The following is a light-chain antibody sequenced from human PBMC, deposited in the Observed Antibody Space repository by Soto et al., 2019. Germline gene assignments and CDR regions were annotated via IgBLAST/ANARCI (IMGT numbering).Light chain of an antibody. Sequence: DIQMTQSPSSLSASVGDRVTISCQASHDISIYLTWYQQKPGEAPKVLIYDASTLETGVPSRFRGSGSGTYSTFTISSLQPEDIATYNCQQYENLPYTCRQGTKLEIK. V-gene: IGKV1-33*01. J-gene: IGKJ2*01. CDR2: DAS. CDR3: QQYENLPYT. CDR1: HDISIY.